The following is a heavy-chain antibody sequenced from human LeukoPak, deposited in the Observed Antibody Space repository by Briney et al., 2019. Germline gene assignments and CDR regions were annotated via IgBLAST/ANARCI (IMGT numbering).Heavy chain of an antibody. CDR1: GFTFSSYE. CDR2: ISGSSGTK. Sequence: GRSLRLSCAASGFTFSSYEINWVRQAPGKGLEWVLYISGSSGTKYYADSVKGRFTISRDNANNSLYLQMNSLPGEDTALYFCTRVLFDRRGCAFDLGGKGTLVTVSS. V-gene: IGHV3-48*03. J-gene: IGHJ1*01. D-gene: IGHD3-22*01. CDR3: TRVLFDRRGCAFDL.